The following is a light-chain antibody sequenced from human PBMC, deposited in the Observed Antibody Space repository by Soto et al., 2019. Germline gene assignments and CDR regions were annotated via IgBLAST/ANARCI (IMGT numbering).Light chain of an antibody. V-gene: IGKV3-20*01. CDR3: QQYKNWPL. CDR1: QSVTNSS. J-gene: IGKJ5*01. CDR2: GAS. Sequence: EFVLAQSQGTLSLCQGERATLSGRASQSVTNSSLAGYQQKPGQAPRLLIYGASRRATGIPDRFTGSGSGTDFTLTIIRLEHEDFAVYYCQQYKNWPLFGQGTRLEI.